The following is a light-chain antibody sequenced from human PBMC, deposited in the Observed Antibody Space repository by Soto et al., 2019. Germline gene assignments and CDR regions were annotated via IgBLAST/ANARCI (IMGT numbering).Light chain of an antibody. Sequence: IEMTQSHYPLSGSLGDRVTITCRASQTISSWLAWYQQKPGKAPKLLIYKASTLKSGVPSRFSGSGSGTEFTLTISSLQPDDFATYYCQHYNSYSEAFGQGTKVDI. CDR2: KAS. J-gene: IGKJ1*01. V-gene: IGKV1-5*03. CDR1: QTISSW. CDR3: QHYNSYSEA.